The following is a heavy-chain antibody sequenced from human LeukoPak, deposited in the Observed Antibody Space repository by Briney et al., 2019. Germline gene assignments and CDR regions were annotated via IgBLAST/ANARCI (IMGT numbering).Heavy chain of an antibody. CDR2: IYYSGST. Sequence: PSETLSLTCTVSGGSISSSSYYWGWIRQPPGKGLEWIGSIYYSGSTYYNPSLKSRVTISVDTSKNQFSLKLSSVTAADTAVYYCARLTTPEYSSGRQPDYYYYYMDVWGKGTTVTVSS. J-gene: IGHJ6*03. V-gene: IGHV4-39*01. D-gene: IGHD6-19*01. CDR3: ARLTTPEYSSGRQPDYYYYYMDV. CDR1: GGSISSSSYY.